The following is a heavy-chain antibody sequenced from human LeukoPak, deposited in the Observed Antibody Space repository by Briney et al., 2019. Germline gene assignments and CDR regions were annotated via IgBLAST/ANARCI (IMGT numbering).Heavy chain of an antibody. J-gene: IGHJ4*02. V-gene: IGHV4-30-4*01. Sequence: SQTLSLTCTVSGGSISSGDYYWSWIRQPPGKGLEWIGYIYYSGSTYYNPSLKSRVTISIGTSKNQFSLKLSSVTAADTAVYYCARRYYYDSSGYLYYFDYWGQGTLVTVSS. CDR2: IYYSGST. CDR1: GGSISSGDYY. D-gene: IGHD3-22*01. CDR3: ARRYYYDSSGYLYYFDY.